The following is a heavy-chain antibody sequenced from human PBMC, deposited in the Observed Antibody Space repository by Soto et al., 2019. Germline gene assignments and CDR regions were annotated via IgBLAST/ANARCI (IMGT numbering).Heavy chain of an antibody. CDR1: GGSISSSNW. CDR3: ASMAGQYQLLRYYYYYGMDV. V-gene: IGHV4-4*02. D-gene: IGHD2-2*01. CDR2: IYHSGST. J-gene: IGHJ6*02. Sequence: SETLSLTCAVSGGSISSSNWWSWVRQPPGTGLEWIGEIYHSGSTNYNPSLKSRVTISVDKSKNQFSLKLSSVTAGDTAVYYCASMAGQYQLLRYYYYYGMDVWGQGTTVTVSS.